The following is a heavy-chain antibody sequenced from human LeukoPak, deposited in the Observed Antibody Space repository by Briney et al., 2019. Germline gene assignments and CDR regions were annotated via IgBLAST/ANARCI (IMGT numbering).Heavy chain of an antibody. CDR2: IYHSGST. CDR1: GGPISSSNW. Sequence: SETLSLTCAVSGGPISSSNWWSWVRQPPGKGLEWIGEIYHSGSTNYNPSLKSRVTISVDKSKNQFSLKLSSVTAADTAVYYCARVSSGATTVDYWGQGTLVTVSS. CDR3: ARVSSGATTVDY. D-gene: IGHD1-26*01. V-gene: IGHV4-4*02. J-gene: IGHJ4*02.